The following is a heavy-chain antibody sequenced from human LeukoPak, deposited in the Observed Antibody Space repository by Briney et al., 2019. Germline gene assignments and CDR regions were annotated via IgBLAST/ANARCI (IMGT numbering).Heavy chain of an antibody. CDR3: ASGGYSYGYGFDY. J-gene: IGHJ4*02. V-gene: IGHV4-59*08. CDR2: IYYSGST. Sequence: SETLSLTCTVSGGSISSYYWSWIRQPPGKGLEWIGYIYYSGSTNYNPSLKSRVTISVDTSKNQFSLKLSSVTAADTAVYYCASGGYSYGYGFDYWGQGTLVTVSS. CDR1: GGSISSYY. D-gene: IGHD5-18*01.